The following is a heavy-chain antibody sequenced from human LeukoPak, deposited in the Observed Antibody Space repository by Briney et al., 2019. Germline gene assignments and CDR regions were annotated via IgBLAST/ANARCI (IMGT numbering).Heavy chain of an antibody. CDR1: GVSMSNMY. Sequence: SETLSLTCTVSGVSMSNMYWSWIRQPPGKGLEWIGYIHYTGSTNYNPSLESRISMSVDTSKSQLSLRLTSVTAADTALYYCARGGWSLDYWGQGTLVAVSS. CDR2: IHYTGST. J-gene: IGHJ4*02. CDR3: ARGGWSLDY. V-gene: IGHV4-59*01. D-gene: IGHD6-19*01.